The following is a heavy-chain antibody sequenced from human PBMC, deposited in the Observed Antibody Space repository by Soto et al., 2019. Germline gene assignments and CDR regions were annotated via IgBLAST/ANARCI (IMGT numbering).Heavy chain of an antibody. J-gene: IGHJ6*02. Sequence: GGSLRLSCAASGFTFSNAWMNWVRQAPGKGLEWVGRIKSKTDGGTTDYAAPVKGRFTISRDDSKNTLYLQMNSLKTEDTAVYYCTDTDIVATTEINYYYYYGMDVWGQGTTVTVSS. V-gene: IGHV3-15*07. CDR2: IKSKTDGGTT. CDR1: GFTFSNAW. D-gene: IGHD5-12*01. CDR3: TDTDIVATTEINYYYYYGMDV.